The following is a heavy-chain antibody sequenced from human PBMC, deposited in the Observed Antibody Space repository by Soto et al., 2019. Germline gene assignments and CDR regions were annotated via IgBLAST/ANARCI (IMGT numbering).Heavy chain of an antibody. CDR2: ISSGGSTT. Sequence: DVQLVESGGGLVQPGGSLRLSCAASGFTFSSYEMNWVRQAPGKGLEWVSYISSGGSTTYYADSMKGRFTISRDNARNSLYLQMDSLRAEDTALYYCARENSDDDFDLWGQGTMVTVST. D-gene: IGHD1-26*01. J-gene: IGHJ3*01. CDR1: GFTFSSYE. V-gene: IGHV3-48*03. CDR3: ARENSDDDFDL.